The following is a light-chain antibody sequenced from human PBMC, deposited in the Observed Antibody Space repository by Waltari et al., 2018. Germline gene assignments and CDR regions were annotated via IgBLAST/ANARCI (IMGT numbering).Light chain of an antibody. J-gene: IGLJ2*01. CDR3: SSYAGSSKGV. V-gene: IGLV2-23*02. CDR1: SSDVGNYNR. Sequence: QSALTQPASVSGSPGQSITLSCTGTSSDVGNYNRVPWYQQHPGKAPKLMIYAVSKRPSGVSDRFSGSKSGDMASLTISGLQPEDEAEYFCSSYAGSSKGVFGGGTKVTVL. CDR2: AVS.